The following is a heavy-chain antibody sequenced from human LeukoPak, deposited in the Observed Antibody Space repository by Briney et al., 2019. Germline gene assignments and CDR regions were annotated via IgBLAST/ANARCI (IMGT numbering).Heavy chain of an antibody. D-gene: IGHD3-10*01. CDR3: VRYGSGTYSTPCNY. CDR1: GGSISSYY. CDR2: IYYSGST. J-gene: IGHJ4*02. V-gene: IGHV4-59*08. Sequence: ASETLSLTCTVSGGSISSYYWSWIRQPPGKGLEWIGYIYYSGSTNYNPSLKSRVTISVDTSKNQFSLKLSSVTAADTAVYYCVRYGSGTYSTPCNYWGQGTLVTVSS.